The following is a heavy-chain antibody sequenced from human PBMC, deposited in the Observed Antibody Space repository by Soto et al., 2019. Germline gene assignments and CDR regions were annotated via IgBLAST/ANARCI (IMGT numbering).Heavy chain of an antibody. CDR3: ARDLKSINYYDSSGSNWFDP. CDR2: INAGNGNT. Sequence: ASVKVSCKASGYTFTSYAMHWVRQAPGQRLEWMGWINAGNGNTKYSQKFQGRVTITRDTSASTAYMELSSLRSEDTAVYYCARDLKSINYYDSSGSNWFDPWGQGTLVTVSS. J-gene: IGHJ5*02. CDR1: GYTFTSYA. D-gene: IGHD3-22*01. V-gene: IGHV1-3*01.